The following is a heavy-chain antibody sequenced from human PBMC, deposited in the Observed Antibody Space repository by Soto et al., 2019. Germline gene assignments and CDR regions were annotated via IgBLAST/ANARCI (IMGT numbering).Heavy chain of an antibody. V-gene: IGHV4-34*01. Sequence: SETLSLTCAVYGGSFSGYYWSWIRQPPGKGLEWIGEINHSGSTNYNPSLKSRVTISVDTSKNQFSLKLSSVTAADTAVYYCARVSSSWGLVSYFHYWGQGTLVTVSS. CDR3: ARVSSSWGLVSYFHY. CDR2: INHSGST. J-gene: IGHJ4*02. CDR1: GGSFSGYY. D-gene: IGHD6-13*01.